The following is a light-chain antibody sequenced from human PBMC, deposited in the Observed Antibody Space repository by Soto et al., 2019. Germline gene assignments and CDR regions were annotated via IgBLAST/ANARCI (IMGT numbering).Light chain of an antibody. V-gene: IGLV1-44*01. J-gene: IGLJ1*01. CDR1: FSNIGRNS. CDR2: SNN. CDR3: AVWDDSLNGYV. Sequence: QSALTQAPSASGTPGQSVTISCSGSFSNIGRNSVTWYQQVPGTAPKLLIHSNNQRPSGVPDRFSGSRSDTSASLDISGLQSEDEADYYCAVWDDSLNGYVFRTGTKVTVL.